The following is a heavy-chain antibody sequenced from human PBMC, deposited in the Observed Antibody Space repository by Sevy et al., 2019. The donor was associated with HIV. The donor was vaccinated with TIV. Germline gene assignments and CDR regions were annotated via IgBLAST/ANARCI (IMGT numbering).Heavy chain of an antibody. J-gene: IGHJ4*02. CDR1: GFTFSNYA. D-gene: IGHD3-10*01. CDR3: ARDSRVYGSGSYHFDY. CDR2: ISGSGVGT. Sequence: GGSLRLSCAASGFTFSNYAMSWVRQAPGKGLELVSGISGSGVGTYYADSVKGRFTVSRGDSKSTLYLQMNSLRAEDTAVYYCARDSRVYGSGSYHFDYWGQGTLVTVSS. V-gene: IGHV3-23*01.